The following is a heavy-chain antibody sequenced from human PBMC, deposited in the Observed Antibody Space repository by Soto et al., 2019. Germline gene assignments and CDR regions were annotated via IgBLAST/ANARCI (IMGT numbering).Heavy chain of an antibody. CDR2: ISSNGGST. CDR1: GFTFSSYA. D-gene: IGHD2-15*01. Sequence: PGGSLRLSCSASGFTFSSYAMHWFRQAPGKGLEYVSAISSNGGSTYYADSVKGRFTISRDNSKNTLYLQMSSLRAEDTAVYYCVKDTGPRFQNIVVVVAATPQRFDYWGQGTLVTVSS. CDR3: VKDTGPRFQNIVVVVAATPQRFDY. J-gene: IGHJ4*02. V-gene: IGHV3-64D*06.